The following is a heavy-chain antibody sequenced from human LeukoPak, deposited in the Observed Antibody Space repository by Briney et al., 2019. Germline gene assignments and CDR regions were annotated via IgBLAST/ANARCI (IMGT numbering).Heavy chain of an antibody. V-gene: IGHV3-30*04. CDR2: SSYDGRNN. J-gene: IGHJ4*02. CDR3: ARDNYFDY. Sequence: GGSLRLSCAASGFNFSTYAMHWVRQAPGEGLEWVAFSSYDGRNNHHADSVKGRFTISRDNSKNTLYLQMSSLTAQDTAVYYCARDNYFDYWGQGTLVTVSS. CDR1: GFNFSTYA.